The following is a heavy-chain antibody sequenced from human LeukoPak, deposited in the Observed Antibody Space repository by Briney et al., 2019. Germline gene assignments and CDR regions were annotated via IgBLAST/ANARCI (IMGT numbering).Heavy chain of an antibody. J-gene: IGHJ4*02. D-gene: IGHD3-22*01. CDR2: INHSGST. CDR1: GGSFSGYY. V-gene: IGHV4-34*01. Sequence: SETLSLTCAVYGGSFSGYYWSWIRQPPGKGLEWIGEINHSGSTNYNPSLKSRVTISVDTSKNQFSLKLSSVTAADTAVYYCARGFPYYYDSSGYDHPWYFDYWGQGTLVTVSS. CDR3: ARGFPYYYDSSGYDHPWYFDY.